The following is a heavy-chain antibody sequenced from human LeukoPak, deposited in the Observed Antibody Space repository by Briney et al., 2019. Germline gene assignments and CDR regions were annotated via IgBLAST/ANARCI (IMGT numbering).Heavy chain of an antibody. J-gene: IGHJ4*02. CDR3: ARARSLSGRPPNNFDY. V-gene: IGHV3-53*01. Sequence: GGSLRLSCIASGFTVSSNYMTWVRQAPGKGLQWVSIIYNGGHTYYADSVKGRFTISRDNSKNTVYLQMHSLRAEDTAVYFCARARSLSGRPPNNFDYWGREPWSPSPQ. CDR2: IYNGGHT. CDR1: GFTVSSNY.